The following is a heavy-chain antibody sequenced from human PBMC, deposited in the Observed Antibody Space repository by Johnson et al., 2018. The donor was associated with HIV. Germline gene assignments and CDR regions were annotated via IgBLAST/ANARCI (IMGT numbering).Heavy chain of an antibody. CDR1: GFTFDDYC. V-gene: IGHV3-20*04. Sequence: VRLVDSGGGVIRPGGPLRLSCAASGFTFDDYCMTWVRQAPGKGLEWVSGIDWTGGRQGYVASVKGRITISRDNAKNSLYMEMNSLRAEDTALYYCARQHNYDSSGQGGGLDIWGQGTMVTVSS. CDR3: ARQHNYDSSGQGGGLDI. CDR2: IDWTGGRQ. J-gene: IGHJ3*02. D-gene: IGHD3-22*01.